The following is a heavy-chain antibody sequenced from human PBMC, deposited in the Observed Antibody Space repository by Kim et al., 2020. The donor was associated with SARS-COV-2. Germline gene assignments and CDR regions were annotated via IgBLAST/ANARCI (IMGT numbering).Heavy chain of an antibody. J-gene: IGHJ5*02. CDR3: ARDNDFWSGYSTPDP. Sequence: SVKVSCKASGGTFSSYAISWVRQAPGQGLEWMGRIIPILGIANYAQKFQGRVTITADKSTSTAYMELSSLRSEDTAVYYCARDNDFWSGYSTPDPWGQGTLVTVSS. CDR2: IIPILGIA. D-gene: IGHD3-3*01. V-gene: IGHV1-69*04. CDR1: GGTFSSYA.